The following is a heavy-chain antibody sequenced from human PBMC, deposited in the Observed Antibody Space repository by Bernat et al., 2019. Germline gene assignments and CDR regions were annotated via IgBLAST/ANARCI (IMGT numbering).Heavy chain of an antibody. Sequence: EVQLVESGGGLVKPGGSLRLSCAASGFTFSSYSMNWVRQAPGKGLEWVSSISRSSSYIYYADSVKGRFTSSRDNAKNSLYLQLNSLRAEDTAVYYCARDKIGIAAAEGYYYYGMDVWGQGTTVTVSS. D-gene: IGHD6-13*01. CDR2: ISRSSSYI. V-gene: IGHV3-21*01. J-gene: IGHJ6*02. CDR1: GFTFSSYS. CDR3: ARDKIGIAAAEGYYYYGMDV.